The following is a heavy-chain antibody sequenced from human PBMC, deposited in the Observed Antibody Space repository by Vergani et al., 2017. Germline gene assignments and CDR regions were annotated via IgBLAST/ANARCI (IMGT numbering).Heavy chain of an antibody. CDR1: GCSISSGNYY. V-gene: IGHV4-30-4*01. CDR3: ARVDLGIYYYYMDV. J-gene: IGHJ6*03. D-gene: IGHD7-27*01. CDR2: IYYSGST. Sequence: QVQLQESGPGLVKPSQTLSLTCTVSGCSISSGNYYWSWIRQPPGKGLEWIGYIYYSGSTYYNPSLKSRVTISVDTSKNQFSLKLSSVTAADTAVYYCARVDLGIYYYYMDVWGKGTTVTVSS.